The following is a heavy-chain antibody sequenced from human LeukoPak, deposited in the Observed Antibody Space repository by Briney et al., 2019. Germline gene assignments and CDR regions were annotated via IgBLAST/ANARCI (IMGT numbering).Heavy chain of an antibody. CDR3: ARDRALKYCSSTSCYGLDY. J-gene: IGHJ4*02. V-gene: IGHV3-30*04. CDR1: GFTFSSYA. Sequence: GGSLRLSCAASGFTFSSYAMHWVRQAPGKGLEWVAVISYDGSNKYYADSVKGRFTISRDNSKNTLYLQMNSLRAEDTAVYYCARDRALKYCSSTSCYGLDYWGQGTLVTVSS. D-gene: IGHD2-2*01. CDR2: ISYDGSNK.